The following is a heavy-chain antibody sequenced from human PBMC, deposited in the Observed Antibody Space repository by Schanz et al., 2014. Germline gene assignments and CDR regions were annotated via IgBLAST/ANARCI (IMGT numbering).Heavy chain of an antibody. Sequence: ESGVGLVPPGGSLRLSCAASGFVFGDYYMTWIRQAPGKGLEWLSYISDSGTYTNYADSVKGRFTISRDNAKSSLYLQMNSLRVEDTAVYYCAASSGWHPSTDYWGQGTLVTVSS. CDR3: AASSGWHPSTDY. CDR2: ISDSGTYT. D-gene: IGHD6-19*01. CDR1: GFVFGDYY. J-gene: IGHJ4*02. V-gene: IGHV3-11*03.